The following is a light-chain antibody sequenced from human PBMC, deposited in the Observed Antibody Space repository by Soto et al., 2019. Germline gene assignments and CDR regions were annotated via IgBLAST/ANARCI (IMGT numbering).Light chain of an antibody. CDR1: QGVRSY. J-gene: IGKJ1*01. V-gene: IGKV1-9*01. Sequence: IQLTQSPSSLSASVGDRVTITCRASQGVRSYLAWFQQRPGKAPKLLIFGASTLQNGVPARFSGGGFGTEFALTITSLQPEDFATYYCHQVYTYPRTFGQGTKVDIK. CDR2: GAS. CDR3: HQVYTYPRT.